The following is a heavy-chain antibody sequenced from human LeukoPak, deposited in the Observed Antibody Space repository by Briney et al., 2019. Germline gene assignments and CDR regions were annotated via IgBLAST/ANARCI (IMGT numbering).Heavy chain of an antibody. CDR2: MNPNSGNT. CDR3: AREDCTNGVCYMSDY. V-gene: IGHV1-8*01. Sequence: GASVKVSCKASGYTFTSYDINWVRQATGQGLEWMGWMNPNSGNTGYAQKFQGRVTMTRDTSISTAYMELSRLRSDDTAVYYCAREDCTNGVCYMSDYWGQGTLVTVSS. CDR1: GYTFTSYD. J-gene: IGHJ4*02. D-gene: IGHD2-8*01.